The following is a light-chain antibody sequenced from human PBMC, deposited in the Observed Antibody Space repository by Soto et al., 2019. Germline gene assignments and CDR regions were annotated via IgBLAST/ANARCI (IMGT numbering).Light chain of an antibody. Sequence: QSVLTQPASVSGSPGQSITISCTWTSRDDGGYNYLSCYQQHPGKAPNLMIYDVINRPSGVPNRFAGSISGNTASLTISGLQAEDEADYYCSSYTSSSTYVFGIGTKGTAL. CDR3: SSYTSSSTYV. J-gene: IGLJ1*01. CDR1: SRDDGGYNY. V-gene: IGLV2-14*03. CDR2: DVI.